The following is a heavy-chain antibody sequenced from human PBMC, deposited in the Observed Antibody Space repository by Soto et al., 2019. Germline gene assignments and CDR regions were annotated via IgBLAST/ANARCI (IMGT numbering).Heavy chain of an antibody. CDR2: ISGSGGST. CDR1: GFTFSSYA. V-gene: IGHV3-23*01. Sequence: GGSLRLSCAASGFTFSSYAMSWVRQAPGKGLEWVSAISGSGGSTYYADSAKGRFTISRDNSKNTLYLQMNSLRAEDTAVYYCAKDMQTYYDFWSGSQNYGMDVWGQGTTVTVSS. D-gene: IGHD3-3*01. CDR3: AKDMQTYYDFWSGSQNYGMDV. J-gene: IGHJ6*02.